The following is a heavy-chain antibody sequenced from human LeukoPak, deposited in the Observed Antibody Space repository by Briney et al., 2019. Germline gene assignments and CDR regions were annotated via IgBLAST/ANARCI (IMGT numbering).Heavy chain of an antibody. D-gene: IGHD2-15*01. CDR3: ARVGYCSGGSCRGGYYYYMDV. J-gene: IGHJ6*03. CDR2: IYHSGST. V-gene: IGHV4-38-2*01. CDR1: GYSISSGYY. Sequence: SETLSLTCAVSGYSISSGYYWGWIRQPPGKGLEWIGSIYHSGSTYCNPSLKSRVTISVDTSKNQFSLKLSSVTAADTAVYYCARVGYCSGGSCRGGYYYYMDVWGKGTTVTVSS.